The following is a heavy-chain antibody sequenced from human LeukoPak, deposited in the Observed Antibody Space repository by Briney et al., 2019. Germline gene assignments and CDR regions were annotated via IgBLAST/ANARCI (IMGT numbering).Heavy chain of an antibody. J-gene: IGHJ6*03. CDR1: GFTFSSYA. Sequence: AGGSLRLSCAASGFTFSSYAMHWVRQAPGKGLEWVAVISYDGSNKYYADSVKGRFTISRDNSKNTLYLQMNSLRTEDTAVYYCARAATVTNRDYYYYYYMDVWGKGTTVTVSS. D-gene: IGHD4-17*01. V-gene: IGHV3-30*04. CDR3: ARAATVTNRDYYYYYYMDV. CDR2: ISYDGSNK.